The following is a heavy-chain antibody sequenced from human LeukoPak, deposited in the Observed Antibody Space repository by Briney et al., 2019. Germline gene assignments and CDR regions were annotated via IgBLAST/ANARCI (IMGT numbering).Heavy chain of an antibody. J-gene: IGHJ4*02. CDR2: INPNSGGT. CDR1: GYPFTGYY. V-gene: IGHV1-2*02. Sequence: ASVKVSFKASGYPFTGYYMHWVRQAPGQGLAWMGWINPNSGGTNYAQKFQGRVTITRDTSISTAYMELSRLRSDDTAVYYCESVDSRFDYWGQGTLVTVSS. CDR3: ESVDSRFDY.